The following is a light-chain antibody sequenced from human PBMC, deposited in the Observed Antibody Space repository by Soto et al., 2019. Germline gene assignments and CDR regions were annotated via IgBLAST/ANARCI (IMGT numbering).Light chain of an antibody. CDR3: AAWDDSLSGLYV. CDR2: DVS. J-gene: IGLJ1*01. CDR1: SSAVGVHKF. Sequence: QSALTQPRSVSGSPGQSVTISCTGTSSAVGVHKFVSWYQLHPGRTPKLIIFDVSKRPSGVPDRFSGSNSGNTASLTISGLQTEDEADYYCAAWDDSLSGLYVFGTGTKVTVL. V-gene: IGLV2-11*01.